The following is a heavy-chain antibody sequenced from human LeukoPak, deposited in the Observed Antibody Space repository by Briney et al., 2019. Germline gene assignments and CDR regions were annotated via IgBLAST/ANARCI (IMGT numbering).Heavy chain of an antibody. CDR2: ISGSGGST. Sequence: GGSLRLSCAASGFTFSSYAMSWVRQAPGKGLEWVSAISGSGGSTYYADSVKGRFTISRDNSKYTLYLQMNSLRAEDTAVYYCAPTTYYDFWSGYYTGNDAFDIWGQGTMVTVSS. J-gene: IGHJ3*02. CDR1: GFTFSSYA. CDR3: APTTYYDFWSGYYTGNDAFDI. D-gene: IGHD3-3*01. V-gene: IGHV3-23*01.